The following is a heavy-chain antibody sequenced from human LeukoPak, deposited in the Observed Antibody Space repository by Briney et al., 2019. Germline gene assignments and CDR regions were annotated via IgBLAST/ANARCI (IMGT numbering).Heavy chain of an antibody. V-gene: IGHV1-18*01. CDR1: GGTFSTFG. Sequence: ASVKVSCKASGGTFSTFGISWVRQAPGQGLEWMGWISAYNGNTNYAQKLQGRVTMTTDTSTSTAYMELRSLRSDDTAVYYCARDQEGAFDIWGQGTMVTVSS. CDR2: ISAYNGNT. CDR3: ARDQEGAFDI. J-gene: IGHJ3*02.